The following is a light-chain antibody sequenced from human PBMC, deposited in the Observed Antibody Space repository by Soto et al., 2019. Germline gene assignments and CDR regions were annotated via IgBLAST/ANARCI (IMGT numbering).Light chain of an antibody. CDR1: QSISTL. CDR3: QQTYSYYWT. J-gene: IGKJ1*01. CDR2: DAS. V-gene: IGKV1-5*01. Sequence: DIQMTQSPSTLSASVGDRVIITCRASQSISTLLAWYQQKSGKAPKFLIYDASNLGGGVPSRFRGSGSGTEFTLTITNLQPDDFATYYCQQTYSYYWTFGQGTKV.